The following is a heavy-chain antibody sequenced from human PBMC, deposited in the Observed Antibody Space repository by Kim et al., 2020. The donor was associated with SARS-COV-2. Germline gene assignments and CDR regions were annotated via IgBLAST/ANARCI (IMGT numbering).Heavy chain of an antibody. CDR3: ARSTIVVVPAATQHLSAYEH. J-gene: IGHJ2*01. CDR1: GYSISSGYY. Sequence: SETLSLTCTVSGYSISSGYYWGWIRQPPGKGLEWIGSIYHSGSTYYNPSLKSRVTISVDTSKNQFSLKLSSVTAADTAVYYCARSTIVVVPAATQHLSAYEHWGRGTLVTVSS. CDR2: IYHSGST. D-gene: IGHD2-2*01. V-gene: IGHV4-38-2*02.